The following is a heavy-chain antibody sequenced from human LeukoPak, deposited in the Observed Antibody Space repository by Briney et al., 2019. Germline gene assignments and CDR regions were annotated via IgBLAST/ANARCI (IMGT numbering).Heavy chain of an antibody. CDR3: AKDHKWLRTKMIDY. J-gene: IGHJ4*02. CDR2: ISYDGSNK. V-gene: IGHV3-30*18. Sequence: GGSLGLSCAASGFTFSSYGMHWVRQAPGKGLEWVAVISYDGSNKYYADSVKGRFTISRDNSKNTLYLQMNSLRAEDTAVYYCAKDHKWLRTKMIDYWGQGTLVTVSS. D-gene: IGHD5-12*01. CDR1: GFTFSSYG.